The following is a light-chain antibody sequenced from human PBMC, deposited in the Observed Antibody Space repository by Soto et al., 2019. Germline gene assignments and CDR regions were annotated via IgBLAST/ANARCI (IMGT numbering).Light chain of an antibody. CDR1: QSVSSN. J-gene: IGKJ4*01. V-gene: IGKV3D-15*01. CDR2: GAS. Sequence: EIVMTQSPATLSVSPGERATLSCRASQSVSSNLAWYQQKPGQAPRLLIYGASIRATVIPARFSGSGSGRELTLTISSVQSEDFPVNYCQQYNNWAPLTFGGGTKVAIK. CDR3: QQYNNWAPLT.